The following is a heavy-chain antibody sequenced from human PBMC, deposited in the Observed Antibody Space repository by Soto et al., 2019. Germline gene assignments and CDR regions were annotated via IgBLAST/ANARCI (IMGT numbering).Heavy chain of an antibody. CDR3: ARAYGKYFDY. D-gene: IGHD3-10*01. CDR1: GYTFTSYW. J-gene: IGHJ4*02. Sequence: GESLKISCKGSGYTFTSYWIGWVRQLPGKGLEWMGIIYPADSDTRYSPPFQGQVTISADKSISTAYLQWSSLRASDTAMYSCARAYGKYFDYWGQGTPVTVSS. CDR2: IYPADSDT. V-gene: IGHV5-51*01.